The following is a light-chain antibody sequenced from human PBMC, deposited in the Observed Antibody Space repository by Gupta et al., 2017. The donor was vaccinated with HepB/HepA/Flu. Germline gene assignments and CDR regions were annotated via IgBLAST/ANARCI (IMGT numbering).Light chain of an antibody. J-gene: IGKJ1*01. CDR3: QQDNSYWT. V-gene: IGKV1-5*03. CDR1: QSISSW. Sequence: DIQMTQSPSTLSASVGDRVTITCRASQSISSWLAWYQQKPGKAPKLLIYKASSLESGVPSRFSGTGSGTEFTLTIISRQPDDFATYYCQQDNSYWTFGQGTKVELK. CDR2: KAS.